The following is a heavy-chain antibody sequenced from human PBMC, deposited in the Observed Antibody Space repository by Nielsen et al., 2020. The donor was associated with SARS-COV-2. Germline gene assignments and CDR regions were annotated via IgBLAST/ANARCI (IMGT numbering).Heavy chain of an antibody. J-gene: IGHJ4*02. D-gene: IGHD1-26*01. CDR2: IKTNGGIT. Sequence: GESLKISCAASGFTFSDYAMAWVRQAPGKGLEWVSVIKTNGGITYYADSVKGRCTISRDNSKNTLYLQMDDLRPEDTALYYCARDGYSGSYLGYWGQGTLVTVSS. CDR3: ARDGYSGSYLGY. CDR1: GFTFSDYA. V-gene: IGHV3-23*01.